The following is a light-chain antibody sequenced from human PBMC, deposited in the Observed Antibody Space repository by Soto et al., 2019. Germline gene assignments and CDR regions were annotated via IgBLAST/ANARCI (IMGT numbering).Light chain of an antibody. Sequence: QSVLTQPPSVSAAPGQKVTISCSGSSSNIGNNYVSWYQQLPGTAPKLLIYDDSKRPSGIPVRFSSSKSGTSATLGITGRQTGDEADYYCGTWDSSLSAVVFGGGTKLTVL. V-gene: IGLV1-51*01. CDR1: SSNIGNNY. J-gene: IGLJ2*01. CDR3: GTWDSSLSAVV. CDR2: DDS.